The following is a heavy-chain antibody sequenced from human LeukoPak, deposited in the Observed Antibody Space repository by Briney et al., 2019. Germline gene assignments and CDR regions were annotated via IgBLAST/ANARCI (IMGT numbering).Heavy chain of an antibody. V-gene: IGHV4-59*01. J-gene: IGHJ6*02. CDR3: ARARDGHYGMDV. D-gene: IGHD5-24*01. CDR2: IYYSGST. CDR1: GGSISSYY. Sequence: SETLSLTCTVSGGSISSYYWSWFRQPPGKGLEWIGYIYYSGSTNYNPSLKSRVTISVDTSKNQFSLKLSSVTAADTAVYYCARARDGHYGMDVWGQGTTVTVSS.